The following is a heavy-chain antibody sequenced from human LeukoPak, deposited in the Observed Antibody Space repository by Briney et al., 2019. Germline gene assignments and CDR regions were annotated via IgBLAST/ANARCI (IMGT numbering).Heavy chain of an antibody. CDR2: IKQDGSEK. CDR1: GFTFSSYS. CDR3: TRDFNPAGYSSGWSTCGF. J-gene: IGHJ4*02. D-gene: IGHD6-19*01. Sequence: GGSLRLSCAASGFTFSSYSMSWVRQAPGKGLEWVANIKQDGSEKYYVDSGKGRFTISRDNTKNSLWLQMNSLRAEDTAVYYCTRDFNPAGYSSGWSTCGFWGQGTLVTVSS. V-gene: IGHV3-7*05.